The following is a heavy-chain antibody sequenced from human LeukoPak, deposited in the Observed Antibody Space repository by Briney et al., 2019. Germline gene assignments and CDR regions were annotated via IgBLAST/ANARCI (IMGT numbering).Heavy chain of an antibody. J-gene: IGHJ4*02. V-gene: IGHV1-58*01. CDR3: AADHSLEWSPFDY. CDR2: IVVGSGNT. D-gene: IGHD3-3*01. CDR1: GFTFTSSA. Sequence: SVKVSCKASGFTFTSSAVQWVRQARGQRFEWIGWIVVGSGNTNYAQKFQERVTITRDMSTSTAYMELSSLRSEDTAVYYCAADHSLEWSPFDYWGQGTLVTVSS.